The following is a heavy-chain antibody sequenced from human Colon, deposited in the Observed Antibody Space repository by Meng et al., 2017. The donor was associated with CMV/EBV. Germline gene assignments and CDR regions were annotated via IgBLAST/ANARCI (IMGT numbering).Heavy chain of an antibody. Sequence: GGSLRLSCAASGFTLNYYEMNWVRQAPGKGLEWVSYITSSGSTIYNADSVKGRFTISRDNAKNSLYLQMNSLRAEDTAVYYCARLFSNYHYAMDVWGQGTTVTVSS. J-gene: IGHJ6*02. V-gene: IGHV3-48*03. D-gene: IGHD3-3*02. CDR1: GFTLNYYE. CDR2: ITSSGSTI. CDR3: ARLFSNYHYAMDV.